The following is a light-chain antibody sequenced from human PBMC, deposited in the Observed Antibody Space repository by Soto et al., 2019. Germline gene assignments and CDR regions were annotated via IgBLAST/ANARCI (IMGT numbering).Light chain of an antibody. CDR3: SSYTSSSTPYV. V-gene: IGLV2-14*01. CDR2: EVS. Sequence: QSALTQPASVSGSPGQSITIACTGTNRDVGSYNLVSWYQQRPGEAPKLMIYEVSNRPSGVSNRFSGSKSGNTASLTISGLQAEDEADYYCSSYTSSSTPYVFGTGTKLTVL. J-gene: IGLJ1*01. CDR1: NRDVGSYNL.